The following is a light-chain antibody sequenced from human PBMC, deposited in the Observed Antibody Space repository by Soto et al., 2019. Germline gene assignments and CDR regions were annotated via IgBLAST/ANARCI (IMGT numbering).Light chain of an antibody. CDR1: QSVSSSF. V-gene: IGKV3-20*01. CDR2: GAS. J-gene: IGKJ4*01. CDR3: QQFSSYPLT. Sequence: DIVLTQSPGTLSLSPGERATLSCRASQSVSSSFLAWYQQKPGQAPRLLIYGASSRATGIPDRFSGSGSGTDFTLTISSLEPEDFAVYYCQQFSSYPLTFGGGTKVDI.